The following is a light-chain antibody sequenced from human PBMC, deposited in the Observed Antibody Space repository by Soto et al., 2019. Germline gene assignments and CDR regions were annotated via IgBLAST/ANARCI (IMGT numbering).Light chain of an antibody. CDR3: QQSFSHPLT. CDR1: QSIANY. J-gene: IGKJ4*01. Sequence: DIQMTQSPSSLSASVGDRVTITCRASQSIANYLNWYQQKPGTAPKLLIFAASSLQSGVPSRLSGSGSGTDFTLTISSLQPEDFANYYCQQSFSHPLTFGGGTKVDIK. V-gene: IGKV1-39*01. CDR2: AAS.